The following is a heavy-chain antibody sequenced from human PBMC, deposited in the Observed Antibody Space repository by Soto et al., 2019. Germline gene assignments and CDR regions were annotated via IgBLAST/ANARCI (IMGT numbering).Heavy chain of an antibody. Sequence: ETLKISCKGSGYSFTSDWIGWVCRMPGKGLEWVGIIYPGDCDTSSSPSFQGQVTIPADKSISTAYLQWTSRQPSDRAMINGARHPVELSGDRHYCGMDVWGQGTLVTVSS. CDR3: ARHPVELSGDRHYCGMDV. J-gene: IGHJ6*02. D-gene: IGHD3-10*02. CDR2: IYPGDCDT. V-gene: IGHV5-51*01. CDR1: GYSFTSDW.